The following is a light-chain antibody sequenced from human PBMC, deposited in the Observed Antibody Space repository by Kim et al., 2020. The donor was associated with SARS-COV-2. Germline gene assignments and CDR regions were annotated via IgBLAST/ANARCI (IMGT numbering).Light chain of an antibody. Sequence: SPGDRASLSCRASHSVSSSYLAWYQQKPGQAPRLLIDGASSRATGIPDRFSGSGSRTDFTLTISRLEPEDVAVYYCQQYGSSPLTFGGGTKVDIK. CDR2: GAS. CDR3: QQYGSSPLT. V-gene: IGKV3-20*01. CDR1: HSVSSSY. J-gene: IGKJ4*01.